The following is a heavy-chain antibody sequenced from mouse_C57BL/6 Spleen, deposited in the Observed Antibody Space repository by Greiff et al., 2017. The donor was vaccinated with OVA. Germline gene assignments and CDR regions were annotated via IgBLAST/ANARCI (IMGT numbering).Heavy chain of an antibody. Sequence: QVQLQQSGPELVKPGASVKISCKASGYAFSSSWMNWVKQRPGKGLEWIGRIYPGDGDTNYNGKFKGKATLTADKSSSTSYMQLSSLTSEDSAVYFCARERTMVTTKGVDAMDYWGQGTSVTVSS. J-gene: IGHJ4*01. D-gene: IGHD2-2*01. CDR3: ARERTMVTTKGVDAMDY. CDR1: GYAFSSSW. CDR2: IYPGDGDT. V-gene: IGHV1-82*01.